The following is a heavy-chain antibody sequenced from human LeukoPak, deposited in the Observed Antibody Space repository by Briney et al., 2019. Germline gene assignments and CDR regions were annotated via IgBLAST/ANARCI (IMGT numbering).Heavy chain of an antibody. V-gene: IGHV3-66*01. D-gene: IGHD6-13*01. Sequence: GGSLRLSCAASGFTVSSNYMSWVRQAPGKGLEWVSVIYSGGSTYYADSVKGRFTISRDNSKNTLYLQMNSLRAEDTAVYYCASSLAAAGTFPFEYRGQGTLVTVSS. CDR3: ASSLAAAGTFPFEY. J-gene: IGHJ4*02. CDR2: IYSGGST. CDR1: GFTVSSNY.